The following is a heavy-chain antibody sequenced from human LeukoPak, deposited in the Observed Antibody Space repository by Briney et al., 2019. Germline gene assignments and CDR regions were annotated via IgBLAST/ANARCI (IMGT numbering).Heavy chain of an antibody. V-gene: IGHV3-13*01. Sequence: GSLRLSCAGSGFNFSSYDQQWVRQATGKGLEWVSAIGTAGDTYHPGSVKGRFTISRENTKNSLYLQMNSLRAGDTAVYYCARQGRGANFDYWGQGTLVTVSS. CDR2: IGTAGDT. CDR1: GFNFSSYD. D-gene: IGHD1-26*01. J-gene: IGHJ4*02. CDR3: ARQGRGANFDY.